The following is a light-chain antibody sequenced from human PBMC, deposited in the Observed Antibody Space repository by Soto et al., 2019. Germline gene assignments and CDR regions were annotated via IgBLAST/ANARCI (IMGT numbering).Light chain of an antibody. J-gene: IGLJ1*01. CDR1: TSDIGGYNF. CDR3: NSYRTISTYV. CDR2: DVR. Sequence: QSALTQPASVSGSPGQSITISCTGTTSDIGGYNFVSWYQHHPGKAPKLLIYDVRNRPSGVSNRFSGSKSGNTASLTISGLQAEDEADYYCNSYRTISTYVFGSGTKLTVL. V-gene: IGLV2-14*03.